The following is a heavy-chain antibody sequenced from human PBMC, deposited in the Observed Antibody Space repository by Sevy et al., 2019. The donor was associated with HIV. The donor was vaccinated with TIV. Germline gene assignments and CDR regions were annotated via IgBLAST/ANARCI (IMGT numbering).Heavy chain of an antibody. J-gene: IGHJ3*02. V-gene: IGHV4-30-2*01. CDR3: ARDGDIDAFDI. CDR2: NYHSGST. Sequence: SETLSLTCAVSGGSISSGGNSWSWIPQPPGKGLEWIGYNYHSGSTHYNPTLKSRLTISVDRSKNQFSLKLSSVTAADTAIYYCARDGDIDAFDIWGQGTMVTVSS. CDR1: GGSISSGGNS.